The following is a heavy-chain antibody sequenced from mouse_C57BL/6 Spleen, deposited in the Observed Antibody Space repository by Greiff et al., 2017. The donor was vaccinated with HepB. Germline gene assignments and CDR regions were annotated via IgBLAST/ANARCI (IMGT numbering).Heavy chain of an antibody. CDR2: IRNKANGYTT. J-gene: IGHJ4*01. Sequence: EVKLVESGGGLVQPGGSLSLSCAASGFTFTDYYMSWVRQPPGKALEWLGFIRNKANGYTTEYSASVKGRFTISRDNSQSILYLQMNALRAEDSATYYCARHNYYAMDYWGQGTSVTVSS. CDR3: ARHNYYAMDY. CDR1: GFTFTDYY. V-gene: IGHV7-3*01.